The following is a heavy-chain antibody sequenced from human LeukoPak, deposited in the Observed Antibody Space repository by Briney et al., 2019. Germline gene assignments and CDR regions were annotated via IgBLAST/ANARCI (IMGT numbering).Heavy chain of an antibody. J-gene: IGHJ4*02. V-gene: IGHV4-34*01. CDR3: ARGRRVLAAAGTEFDY. D-gene: IGHD6-13*01. Sequence: PSETPSLTCAVYGGSFSGYYWSWIRQPPGKGLEWIGEINHSGSTNYNPSLKSRVTISVDTSKNQFSLKLSSVTAADTAVYYCARGRRVLAAAGTEFDYWGQGTLVTVSS. CDR1: GGSFSGYY. CDR2: INHSGST.